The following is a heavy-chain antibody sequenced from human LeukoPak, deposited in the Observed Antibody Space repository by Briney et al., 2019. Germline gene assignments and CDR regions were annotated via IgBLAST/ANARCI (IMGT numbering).Heavy chain of an antibody. V-gene: IGHV5-51*01. CDR3: VRSLPGTLLRGYGMDV. Sequence: GASLQISCKTAGSTFTSYWIGWVRQPPGKGLECMGVIFPRDSDVRYSPSFQGQVTISADKSTNTAYLHWGSLKASDSAMYYCVRSLPGTLLRGYGMDVWGPGTTVTVS. J-gene: IGHJ6*02. CDR2: IFPRDSDV. D-gene: IGHD3-10*01. CDR1: GSTFTSYW.